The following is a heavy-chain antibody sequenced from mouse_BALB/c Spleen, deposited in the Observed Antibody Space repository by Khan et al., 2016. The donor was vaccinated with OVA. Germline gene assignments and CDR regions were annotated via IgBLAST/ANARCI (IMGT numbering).Heavy chain of an antibody. D-gene: IGHD1-1*01. CDR1: GYSITSDYA. J-gene: IGHJ2*01. CDR3: AIVYGGDFDY. Sequence: EVKLLESGPGLVKPSQSLSLTCTVTGYSITSDYAWNWIRQFPGNKLEWMGFISYSGNTNYNPSLKSRISITRDTSKNQFFLQLNSVTTEDTATXYCAIVYGGDFDYWGQGTTLTVSS. CDR2: ISYSGNT. V-gene: IGHV3-2*02.